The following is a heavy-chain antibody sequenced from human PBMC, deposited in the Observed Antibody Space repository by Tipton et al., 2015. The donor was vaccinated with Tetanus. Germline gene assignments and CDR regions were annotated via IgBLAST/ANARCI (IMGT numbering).Heavy chain of an antibody. D-gene: IGHD2/OR15-2a*01. V-gene: IGHV4-39*02. J-gene: IGHJ5*02. Sequence: TLSLTCTVSGGSISDKKYYWGWIRQPPGKGLEWLASIYFEGSTYYSPSLKSRLTIDVDTSQNLFSLRLTSVTAADTGVYFCARHLYGYWFDPWGQGILVTVSS. CDR3: ARHLYGYWFDP. CDR1: GGSISDKKYY. CDR2: IYFEGST.